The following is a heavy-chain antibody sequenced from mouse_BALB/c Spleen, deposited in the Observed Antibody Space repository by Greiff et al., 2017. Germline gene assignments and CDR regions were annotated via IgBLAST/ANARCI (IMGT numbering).Heavy chain of an antibody. V-gene: IGHV5-6*01. Sequence: EVQRVESGGDLVKPGGSLKLSCAASGFTFSSYGMSWVRQTPDKRLEWVATISSGGSYTYYPDSVKGRFTISRDNAKNTLYLQMSSLKSEDTAMYCCARRGGIGGFAYWGQGTLVTVSA. D-gene: IGHD2-14*01. J-gene: IGHJ3*01. CDR2: ISSGGSYT. CDR1: GFTFSSYG. CDR3: ARRGGIGGFAY.